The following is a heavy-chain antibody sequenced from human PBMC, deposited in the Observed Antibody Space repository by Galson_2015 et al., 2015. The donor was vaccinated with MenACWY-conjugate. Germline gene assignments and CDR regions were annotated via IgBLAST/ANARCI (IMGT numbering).Heavy chain of an antibody. J-gene: IGHJ6*02. CDR3: ARHPPGGRGIDV. CDR1: GSSFTNYW. V-gene: IGHV5-51*01. D-gene: IGHD1-26*01. Sequence: QSGAEVKKPGESLQISCTGSGSSFTNYWIAWVRQMPGKGLEWVGLIDPVNSNIRYSPSFQGQVTISADESISTAYLQWSSLKASDTAMYYCARHPPGGRGIDVWGRGTTVTVSS. CDR2: IDPVNSNI.